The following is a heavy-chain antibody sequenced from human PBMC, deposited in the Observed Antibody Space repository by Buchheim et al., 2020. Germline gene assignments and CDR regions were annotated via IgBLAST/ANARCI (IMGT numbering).Heavy chain of an antibody. CDR1: GFTFSSYS. Sequence: EVQLVESGGGLVQPGGSLRLSCAASGFTFSSYSMNWVRQAPGKGLEWVSYISSSSSTIYYADSVKGRFTISSDNAKNQLYLQMNSLRAEDTAVYYCARDHHTVTGYYGMDVWGQGT. V-gene: IGHV3-48*01. J-gene: IGHJ6*02. D-gene: IGHD4-11*01. CDR3: ARDHHTVTGYYGMDV. CDR2: ISSSSSTI.